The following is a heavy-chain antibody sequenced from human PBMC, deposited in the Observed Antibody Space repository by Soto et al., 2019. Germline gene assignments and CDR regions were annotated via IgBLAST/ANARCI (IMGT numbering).Heavy chain of an antibody. CDR3: ARDFLSYYFDY. J-gene: IGHJ4*02. CDR1: GYTFTIYG. Sequence: GASVKVSSKSSGYTFTIYGISWVRQAPGQGLEWMGWISAYNGNTNYAQKLQGRVTMTTDTSTSTAYMELRSLRSDDTAVYYCARDFLSYYFDYWGQGTLVTVSS. CDR2: ISAYNGNT. V-gene: IGHV1-18*01.